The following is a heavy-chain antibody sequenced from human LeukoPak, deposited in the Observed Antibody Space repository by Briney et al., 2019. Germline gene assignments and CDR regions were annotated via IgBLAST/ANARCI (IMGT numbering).Heavy chain of an antibody. J-gene: IGHJ4*02. Sequence: GRSLRLSCEASGFTFSTYGMHWVRQAPGKGLEWVAGISNGGGYKYYADSVKGRFTISRDNSKNTLYPQMNSLRAEDTAVYYCAKDIAPKQRSGQLVPGYWGQGTLVTVSS. CDR1: GFTFSTYG. V-gene: IGHV3-30*18. CDR2: ISNGGGYK. CDR3: AKDIAPKQRSGQLVPGY. D-gene: IGHD6-13*01.